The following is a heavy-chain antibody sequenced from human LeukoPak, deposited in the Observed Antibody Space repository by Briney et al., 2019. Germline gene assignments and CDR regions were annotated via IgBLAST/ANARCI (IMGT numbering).Heavy chain of an antibody. CDR3: ARGIAVAGRSSHFDY. CDR2: IYTSGST. D-gene: IGHD6-19*01. CDR1: GGSISSYY. Sequence: PSETLSLTRTVSGGSISSYYWSWIRQPAGKGLEWIGRIYTSGSTNHNPSLKSRVTMSVDTSKNQFSLKLSSVTAADTAVYYCARGIAVAGRSSHFDYWGQGTLVTVSS. V-gene: IGHV4-4*07. J-gene: IGHJ4*02.